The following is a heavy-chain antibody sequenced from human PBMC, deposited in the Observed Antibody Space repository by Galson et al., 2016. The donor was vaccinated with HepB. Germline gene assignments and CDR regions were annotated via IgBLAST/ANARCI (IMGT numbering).Heavy chain of an antibody. J-gene: IGHJ6*02. CDR1: GFIFSSYG. Sequence: SLRLSCAASGFIFSSYGMHWVRQAPGKGLEWVAVIWNDGSNQYYVDSAKGRFPISRDNSKNTLYLQMNSLRAEDTAVYYCAKGGRILWDAMDVWGQGTTVTVSS. V-gene: IGHV3-33*06. D-gene: IGHD2/OR15-2a*01. CDR2: IWNDGSNQ. CDR3: AKGGRILWDAMDV.